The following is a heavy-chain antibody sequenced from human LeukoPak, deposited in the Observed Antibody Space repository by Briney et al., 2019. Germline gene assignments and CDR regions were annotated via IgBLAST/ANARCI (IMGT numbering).Heavy chain of an antibody. D-gene: IGHD2-21*02. CDR2: IKEDGSVK. Sequence: GGSLRLSCAASGVTFSRYWMNWVRQAPGKGLEWVANIKEDGSVKNYVDSVRGRFTVSRDNAKNSLYLQMNSLRAEDTAVYYCARDKPFGDCADYWGQGTLVTVSS. J-gene: IGHJ4*02. CDR3: ARDKPFGDCADY. V-gene: IGHV3-7*01. CDR1: GVTFSRYW.